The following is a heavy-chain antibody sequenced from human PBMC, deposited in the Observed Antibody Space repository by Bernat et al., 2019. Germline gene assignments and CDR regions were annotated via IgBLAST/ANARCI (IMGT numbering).Heavy chain of an antibody. CDR2: IRYDGSNK. CDR3: ARDGGLRNYYFDY. Sequence: QVQLVESGGGVVQPGRSLRLSCAASGFTFSSYGMHWVRQAPGKGLEWVAVIRYDGSNKYYADSVKGRFTISRDNSKNTLYLQMNSLRAEDTAVYYCARDGGLRNYYFDYWGQGTLVTVSS. CDR1: GFTFSSYG. V-gene: IGHV3-33*01. D-gene: IGHD4-17*01. J-gene: IGHJ4*02.